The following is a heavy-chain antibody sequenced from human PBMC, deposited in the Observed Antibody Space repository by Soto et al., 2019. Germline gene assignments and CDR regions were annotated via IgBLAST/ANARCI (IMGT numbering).Heavy chain of an antibody. CDR2: ISSGGTTT. CDR3: AREGGSIGGWFGRKFDS. V-gene: IGHV3-23*01. D-gene: IGHD6-19*01. CDR1: GFTFSTHA. J-gene: IGHJ4*02. Sequence: GLLRLSCAASGFTFSTHAMSWVRQAPGKGLEWVSSISSGGTTTFYAASVEGRFTISRDKSKNTLYLQMNSLRADDTAVYYCAREGGSIGGWFGRKFDSWGQGTQVTVSS.